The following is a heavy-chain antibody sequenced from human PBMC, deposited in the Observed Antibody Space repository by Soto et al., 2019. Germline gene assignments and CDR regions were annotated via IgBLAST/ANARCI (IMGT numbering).Heavy chain of an antibody. D-gene: IGHD1-20*01. V-gene: IGHV3-21*01. J-gene: IGHJ3*02. CDR3: VRDAYNRDAFDI. Sequence: DVQLVESGGGLVKPGGSLRLSCAASGFNFNTFSMNWVRQAPGKGLEWVSSISASSSSIYYAESVKGRFTVSRDNAKNSLYLQMNSLTAEDTALYYCVRDAYNRDAFDIWGQGTTVTVSS. CDR2: ISASSSSI. CDR1: GFNFNTFS.